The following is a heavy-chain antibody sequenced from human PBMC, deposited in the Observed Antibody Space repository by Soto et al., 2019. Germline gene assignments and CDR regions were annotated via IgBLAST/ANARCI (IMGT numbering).Heavy chain of an antibody. CDR3: AKDYGGSYKRRYYFDY. CDR1: GFTFSSYA. CDR2: ISGSGGST. V-gene: IGHV3-23*01. D-gene: IGHD1-26*01. Sequence: GGSLRLSCAASGFTFSSYAMSWVRQAPGKGLEWVSAISGSGGSTYYADSVKGRFTISRDNSKNTLYLQMNSLRAEDTAVYYCAKDYGGSYKRRYYFDYWGQGTLVTVSS. J-gene: IGHJ4*02.